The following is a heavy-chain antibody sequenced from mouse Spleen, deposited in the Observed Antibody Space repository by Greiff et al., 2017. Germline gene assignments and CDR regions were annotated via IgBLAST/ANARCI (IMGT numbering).Heavy chain of an antibody. CDR1: GYSITSGYY. J-gene: IGHJ2*01. Sequence: EVQLQQSGPGLVKPSQSLSLTCSVTGYSITSGYYWNWIRQFPGNKLEWMGYISYDGSNNYNPSLKNRISITRDTSNNQFVLKLNSVTTEDTATYYCARPQGNYFDYWGQGTTLTVSS. CDR3: ARPQGNYFDY. V-gene: IGHV3-6*01. CDR2: ISYDGSN.